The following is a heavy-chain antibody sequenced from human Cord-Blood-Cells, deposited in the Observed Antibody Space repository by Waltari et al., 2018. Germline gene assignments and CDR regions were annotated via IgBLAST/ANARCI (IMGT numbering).Heavy chain of an antibody. J-gene: IGHJ4*02. CDR3: ARLSWIQLWLEFDY. CDR1: GGSISSSSYY. Sequence: QLQLQESGPGLVKPSENLSLTCPVSGGSISSSSYYWGWIRKPPGKGLEWIGSIYSSGSTYYNPSLKSRVTISVDTSKNQFSLKLSSVTAADTAVYYCARLSWIQLWLEFDYWGQGTLVTVSS. CDR2: IYSSGST. V-gene: IGHV4-39*01. D-gene: IGHD5-18*01.